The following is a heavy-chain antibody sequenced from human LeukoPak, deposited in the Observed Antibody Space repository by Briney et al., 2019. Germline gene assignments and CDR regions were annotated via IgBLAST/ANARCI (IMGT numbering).Heavy chain of an antibody. CDR3: ARGGPLYGDYEDFDY. Sequence: PGGSLRLSCAASGFTFSTYWMHWVRQAPGEGLVWVSRIKSDGSDTSYADSVKGRFTISRDNAKNTLYLQMNSLRAEDTAVYYCARGGPLYGDYEDFDYWGQGTLVTVSS. J-gene: IGHJ4*02. CDR2: IKSDGSDT. V-gene: IGHV3-74*01. D-gene: IGHD4-17*01. CDR1: GFTFSTYW.